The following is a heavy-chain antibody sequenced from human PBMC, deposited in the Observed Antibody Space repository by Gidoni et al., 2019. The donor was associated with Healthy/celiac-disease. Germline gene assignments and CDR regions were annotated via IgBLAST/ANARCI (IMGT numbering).Heavy chain of an antibody. CDR1: GFTFSTSW. CDR2: IKSKTDGGTT. V-gene: IGHV3-15*01. D-gene: IGHD6-19*01. Sequence: EVQLVESGGGLVKPGGSLRLACAASGFTFSTSWMSWVRQAPGKGLEWVGRIKSKTDGGTTDYAAPVKGRFTISRDDSKNTLYLQMNSLKTEDTAVYYCTTVGRQWLEKYFQHWGQGTLVTVSS. J-gene: IGHJ1*01. CDR3: TTVGRQWLEKYFQH.